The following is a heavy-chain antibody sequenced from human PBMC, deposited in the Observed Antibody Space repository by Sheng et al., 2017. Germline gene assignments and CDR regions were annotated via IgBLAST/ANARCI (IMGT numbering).Heavy chain of an antibody. J-gene: IGHJ4*02. V-gene: IGHV3-23*01. CDR2: ISGSGGST. CDR3: AKVGNYYDSSGYYRYFDY. CDR1: GFTFSSYA. Sequence: EVQLLESGGGLVQPGGSLRLSCAASGFTFSSYAMSWVRQAPGKGLEWVSAISGSGGSTYYADSVKGRFTISRDNSKNTLYLQMNSLRAEDTAVYYCAKVGNYYDSSGYYRYFDYWGQGTLVTVSS. D-gene: IGHD3-22*01.